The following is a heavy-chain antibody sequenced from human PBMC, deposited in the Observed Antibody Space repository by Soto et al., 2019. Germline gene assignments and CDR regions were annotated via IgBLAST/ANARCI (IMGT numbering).Heavy chain of an antibody. CDR3: ASLPSFFYGSGYGMDV. CDR2: LIPIIGST. V-gene: IGHV1-69*01. CDR1: GGTFRSNA. Sequence: QVQLVQSGTEVKKPGSSVKVSCKGSGGTFRSNAISWVRQTPGQGLEWMGGLIPIIGSTNYAQKFQGRVTITADESASAAYMELSSLRSDDTAVYYCASLPSFFYGSGYGMDVWGQGTTVTVSS. D-gene: IGHD3-10*01. J-gene: IGHJ6*02.